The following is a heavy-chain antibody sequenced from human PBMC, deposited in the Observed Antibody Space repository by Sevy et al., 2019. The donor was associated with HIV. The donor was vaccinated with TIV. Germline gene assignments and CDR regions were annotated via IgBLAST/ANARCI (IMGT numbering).Heavy chain of an antibody. Sequence: SETLSLTCTVSGGSITSLYWNWIRQPPGKGLEWIANIYYNGHINYNPSLKSRATLSLDTSKTQFSLRLRSVTAADTAMYYCAGENAWGRGYSWGQGTLVTVSS. CDR1: GGSITSLY. J-gene: IGHJ4*02. D-gene: IGHD1-26*01. CDR2: IYYNGHI. V-gene: IGHV4-59*08. CDR3: AGENAWGRGYS.